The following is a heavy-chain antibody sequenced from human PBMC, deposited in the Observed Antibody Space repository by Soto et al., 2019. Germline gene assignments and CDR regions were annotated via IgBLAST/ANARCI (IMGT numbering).Heavy chain of an antibody. D-gene: IGHD1-26*01. CDR3: ARVLGANDY. V-gene: IGHV4-61*01. J-gene: IGHJ4*02. CDR1: GGSVSSGTYY. CDR2: IHSSGST. Sequence: QLQLQESGPGLVKPSETLSLTCTVSGGSVSSGTYYWTWVRQPPGKGLEWIGYIHSSGSTSYNPSLKSRVTLSVDTSKNQFSLKLSSVTAADTAVYYCARVLGANDYWGQGTLVTVSS.